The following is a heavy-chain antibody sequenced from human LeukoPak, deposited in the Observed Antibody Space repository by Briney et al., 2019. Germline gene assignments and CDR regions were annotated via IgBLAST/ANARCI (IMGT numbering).Heavy chain of an antibody. V-gene: IGHV4-59*01. D-gene: IGHD3-3*01. CDR1: GFTFNNAW. J-gene: IGHJ4*02. CDR2: IYHRDNT. CDR3: AGTHYDFWSAYLDS. Sequence: PGGSLRLSCAASGFTFNNAWMSWVRQPPGKGLEWIGYIYHRDNTNYNPSLESRVTISLDTSRSQFSLKLRSVTAADTAVYYCAGTHYDFWSAYLDSWGQGTLVTVSS.